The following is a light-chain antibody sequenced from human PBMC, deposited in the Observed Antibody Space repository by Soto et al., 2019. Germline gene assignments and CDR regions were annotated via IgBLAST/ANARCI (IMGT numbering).Light chain of an antibody. CDR1: HSVSTN. Sequence: EGVMMQSPATLSLSPGDRAILSCRASHSVSTNLAWYQQKPGQAPRLLIYGASTRATGIPARFSGSGSGTEFTLTISSLQPDDFATYYCQQYNSYSFGQGTKVDI. V-gene: IGKV3-15*01. CDR2: GAS. J-gene: IGKJ1*01. CDR3: QQYNSYS.